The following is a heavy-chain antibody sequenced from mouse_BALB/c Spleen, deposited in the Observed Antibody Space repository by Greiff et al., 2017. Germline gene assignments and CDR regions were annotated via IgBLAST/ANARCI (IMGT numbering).Heavy chain of an antibody. Sequence: QVQLQQSGAELVKPGASVKLSCKASGYTFTSYYMYWVKQRPGQGLEWIGEINPSNGGTNFNEKFKSKATLTVDKSSSTAYMQLGSLTSEDSAVYYCTIYYCGSSSLDYWGQGTTLTVAS. CDR1: GYTFTSYY. J-gene: IGHJ2*01. V-gene: IGHV1S81*02. D-gene: IGHD1-1*01. CDR2: INPSNGGT. CDR3: TIYYCGSSSLDY.